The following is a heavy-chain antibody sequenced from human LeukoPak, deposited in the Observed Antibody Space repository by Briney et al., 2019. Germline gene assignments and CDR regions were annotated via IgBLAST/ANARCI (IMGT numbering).Heavy chain of an antibody. Sequence: SETLSLTCAVYGGSFSGYYWSWIRQPPGKGLEWIGEINHSGSTNYNPSLKSRVTISVDTSKNQFSLKLSSVTAADTAVYYCARHVSGSSFDYWGQGTLVTVSS. J-gene: IGHJ4*02. D-gene: IGHD1-26*01. CDR1: GGSFSGYY. CDR3: ARHVSGSSFDY. V-gene: IGHV4-34*01. CDR2: INHSGST.